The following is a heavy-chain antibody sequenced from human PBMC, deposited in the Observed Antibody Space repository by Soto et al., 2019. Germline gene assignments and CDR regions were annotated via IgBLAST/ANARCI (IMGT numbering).Heavy chain of an antibody. CDR1: GGTFSSYA. CDR2: IIPIFGTA. CDR3: ARGRRYDILTGYASGVHYYGMDV. V-gene: IGHV1-69*13. Sequence: ASVKVSCKASGGTFSSYAISWVRQAPGQGLEWMGGIIPIFGTANYAQKFQGRVTITADESTSTAYMELSSLRSEDTAVYYCARGRRYDILTGYASGVHYYGMDVWGKGTTVTVSS. D-gene: IGHD3-9*01. J-gene: IGHJ6*04.